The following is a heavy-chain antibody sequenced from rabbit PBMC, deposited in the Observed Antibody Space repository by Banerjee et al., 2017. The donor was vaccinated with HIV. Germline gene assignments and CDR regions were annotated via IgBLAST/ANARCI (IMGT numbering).Heavy chain of an antibody. CDR1: GFDFSSGYY. D-gene: IGHD1-1*01. J-gene: IGHJ4*01. V-gene: IGHV1S40*01. Sequence: QSLEESGGDLVKPGASLTLTCKVSGFDFSSGYYMSWVRQAPGKGLEWIGCIYPGDDNTYYASWAKGRFTISKTSSTTVTLQMTSLTAADTATYFCARASSSGWFNLWGPGTLVT. CDR3: ARASSSGWFNL. CDR2: IYPGDDNT.